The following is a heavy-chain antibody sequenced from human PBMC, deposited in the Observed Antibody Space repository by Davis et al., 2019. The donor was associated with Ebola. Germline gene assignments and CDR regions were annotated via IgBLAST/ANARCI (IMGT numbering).Heavy chain of an antibody. CDR1: EYPLTEIS. Sequence: ASVKVSCKVSEYPLTEISMHWVRQAPGKGLEWMGGFDPDVGEPVYAQRYQGRVTMTEDISTDTAYMELDNLTFDDTAVYFCATAGYCAATTCYFPDWGQGTLVTVSS. J-gene: IGHJ4*02. CDR3: ATAGYCAATTCYFPD. D-gene: IGHD2-2*01. V-gene: IGHV1-24*01. CDR2: FDPDVGEP.